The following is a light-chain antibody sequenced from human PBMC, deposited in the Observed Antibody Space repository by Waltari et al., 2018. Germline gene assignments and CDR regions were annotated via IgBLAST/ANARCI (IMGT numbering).Light chain of an antibody. CDR3: QQAHSFPRT. J-gene: IGKJ1*01. Sequence: DIQMTQSPSSVSASVGDRVTITCRASQGISNWGAWYQQQSGKAPKLLILAASRLQSGVPSRFSGSGSGTEFTLTISTLQPEDFATYYCQQAHSFPRTFGQGTKVEIK. V-gene: IGKV1-12*01. CDR2: AAS. CDR1: QGISNW.